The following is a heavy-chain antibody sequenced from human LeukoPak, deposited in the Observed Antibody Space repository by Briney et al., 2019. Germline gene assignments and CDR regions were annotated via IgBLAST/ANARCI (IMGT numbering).Heavy chain of an antibody. J-gene: IGHJ4*02. D-gene: IGHD3-22*01. V-gene: IGHV3-13*01. CDR3: ARVRYYDSSGYSFDY. Sequence: GGSLRLSCAASGFTFSNYDMHWVRQATGKGLEWVSAIGVAANTFYSGSVKGRFTISRENAKNSLYLLMTSLRAEDTAMYYCARVRYYDSSGYSFDYWGQGTLVTVSS. CDR2: IGVAANT. CDR1: GFTFSNYD.